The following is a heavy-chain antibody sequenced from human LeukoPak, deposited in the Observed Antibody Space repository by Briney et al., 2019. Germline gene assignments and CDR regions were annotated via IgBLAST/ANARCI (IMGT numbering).Heavy chain of an antibody. CDR3: ARGRYSIAARRVSVNWFDP. CDR2: INPNSGGT. J-gene: IGHJ5*02. D-gene: IGHD6-6*01. Sequence: ASVKVSCKASGYTFTGYYMHWARQAPGQGLEWMGWINPNSGGTNYAQKFQGWVTMTRDTSISTAYMELSRLRSDDTAVYYCARGRYSIAARRVSVNWFDPWGQGTLVTVSS. CDR1: GYTFTGYY. V-gene: IGHV1-2*04.